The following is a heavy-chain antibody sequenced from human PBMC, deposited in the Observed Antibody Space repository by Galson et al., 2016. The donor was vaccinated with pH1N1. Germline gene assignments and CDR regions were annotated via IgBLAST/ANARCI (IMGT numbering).Heavy chain of an antibody. J-gene: IGHJ3*02. D-gene: IGHD3-16*01. CDR1: GFSLTTSGVG. CDR2: IYWADDD. V-gene: IGHV2-5*02. CDR3: AHREVMITNAFDI. Sequence: ALVQPTQTLTLTCTFSGFSLTTSGVGVGWICQPPGKALEWLAPIYWADDDRYSPSLKNRLTITKDTSKNQVVLTMTNMDPVDTATYFCAHREVMITNAFDIWGQGTMVTVSS.